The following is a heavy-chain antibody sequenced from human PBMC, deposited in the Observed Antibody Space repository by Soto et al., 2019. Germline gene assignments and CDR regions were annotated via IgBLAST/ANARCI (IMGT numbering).Heavy chain of an antibody. Sequence: PSEPLSLTCTVSGGSVSSSNYYWSWIRQPPGKGLEWLGYIYSSGSASYNPSLQSRITVSVDTAKSQFSLKLSSVTAADTALDYCALERTGAPTFFDNWGQGALVPIYS. CDR2: IYSSGSA. J-gene: IGHJ4*02. CDR1: GGSVSSSNYY. D-gene: IGHD7-27*01. CDR3: ALERTGAPTFFDN. V-gene: IGHV4-61*01.